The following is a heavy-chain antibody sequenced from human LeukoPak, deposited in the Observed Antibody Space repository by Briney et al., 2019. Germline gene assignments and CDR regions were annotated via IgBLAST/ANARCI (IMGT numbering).Heavy chain of an antibody. Sequence: GGSLRLSCAASGFTFSSYDMHWVRQATGKGLEWVSAIGTAGDTYYPGSVKGRFTISRENAKNSLYLQMNGLRAGDTAVYYCARGRYYYDSSGPFDYWGQGTLVTVSS. J-gene: IGHJ4*02. CDR2: IGTAGDT. CDR3: ARGRYYYDSSGPFDY. V-gene: IGHV3-13*01. CDR1: GFTFSSYD. D-gene: IGHD3-22*01.